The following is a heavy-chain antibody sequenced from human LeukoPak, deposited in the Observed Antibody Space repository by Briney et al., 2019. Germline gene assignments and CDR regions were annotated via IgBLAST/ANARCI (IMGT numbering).Heavy chain of an antibody. J-gene: IGHJ6*03. CDR2: IFSGGST. CDR3: ARDKSGIGYYYYYYMDV. V-gene: IGHV3-66*02. D-gene: IGHD3-10*01. Sequence: GGSLRLSCAASGFTVSSNYMSWVRQAPGKGLEWDSVIFSGGSTYYADSVKGRFTISRDNSKNTLYLQMNSLRAEDTAVYYCARDKSGIGYYYYYYMDVWGKGTTVTVSS. CDR1: GFTVSSNY.